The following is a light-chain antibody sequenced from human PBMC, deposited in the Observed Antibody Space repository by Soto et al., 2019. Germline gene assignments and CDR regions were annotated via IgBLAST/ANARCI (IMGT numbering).Light chain of an antibody. J-gene: IGLJ1*01. V-gene: IGLV2-14*01. Sequence: QPFALSRSPGQPITISFTGTSSDVGGYDYVSWYQQYPGKAPKLIIYEVTNRPSGVSTRFSGSKSGNTASLTISGLQAEDEADYYCSSYTGSITLYVFGTGTKVTVL. CDR1: SSDVGGYDY. CDR2: EVT. CDR3: SSYTGSITLYV.